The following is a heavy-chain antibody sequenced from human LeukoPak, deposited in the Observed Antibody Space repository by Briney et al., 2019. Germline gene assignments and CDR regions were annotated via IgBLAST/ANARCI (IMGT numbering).Heavy chain of an antibody. V-gene: IGHV3-30*04. D-gene: IGHD6-19*01. CDR3: AVGGSGWFFDN. CDR2: ISYDAKNE. J-gene: IGHJ4*02. Sequence: GRSLRLSCAASGFTFSTYAMHWVRQAPGKGLEWVTVISYDAKNEYYADSVRGRFTISRDNSKNTLYLQMNSLRPDDTAVYYCAVGGSGWFFDNWGQGTLVTVSS. CDR1: GFTFSTYA.